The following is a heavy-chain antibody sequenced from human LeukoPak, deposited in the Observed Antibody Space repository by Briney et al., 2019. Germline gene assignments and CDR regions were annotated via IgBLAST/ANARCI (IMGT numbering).Heavy chain of an antibody. CDR3: ARGAAAAGGRWFDP. CDR2: INPKSGGT. D-gene: IGHD6-13*01. CDR1: GYTFTEYY. Sequence: ASVKVSCKVSGYTFTEYYMHWVRQAPGQGLEWMGWINPKSGGTNYAQQFQGRVTMTRDTSISTAYMELSNLRSDDTAVYYCARGAAAAGGRWFDPWGQGTLVTVSS. V-gene: IGHV1-2*02. J-gene: IGHJ5*02.